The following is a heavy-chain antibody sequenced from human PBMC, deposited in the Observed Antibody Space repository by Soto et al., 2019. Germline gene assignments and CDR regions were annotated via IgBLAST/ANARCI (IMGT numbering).Heavy chain of an antibody. Sequence: PGGSLTLSCAASGFTFSTFAMNWVRQAPGKGLEWVSGISGSGDSTYYADSVKGRFTVSRDNSKNTLYLQMNSLRAEDTAVFYCAKERSSGWSLDYWGQGTLVTVSS. CDR3: AKERSSGWSLDY. V-gene: IGHV3-23*01. D-gene: IGHD6-19*01. CDR1: GFTFSTFA. CDR2: ISGSGDST. J-gene: IGHJ4*02.